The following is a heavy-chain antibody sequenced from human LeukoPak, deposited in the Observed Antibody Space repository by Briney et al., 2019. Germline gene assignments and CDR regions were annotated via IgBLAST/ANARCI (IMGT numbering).Heavy chain of an antibody. CDR1: GGSFSGYY. Sequence: SETLSLTCAVYGGSFSGYYWSWIRQPPGKGLEWIGEINHSGSTNYNPSLKSRVTISVDTSKNQFSLKLSSVTAADTAVYYCARGPFEPDIVVVPAAIKTRYYYGMDVWGQGTTVTVSS. D-gene: IGHD2-2*01. J-gene: IGHJ6*02. CDR3: ARGPFEPDIVVVPAAIKTRYYYGMDV. V-gene: IGHV4-34*01. CDR2: INHSGST.